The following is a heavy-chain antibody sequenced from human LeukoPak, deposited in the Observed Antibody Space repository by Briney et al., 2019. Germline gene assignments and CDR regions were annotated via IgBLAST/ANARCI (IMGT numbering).Heavy chain of an antibody. CDR1: GFTFSSYW. CDR3: ARAMDTAMVTYFDY. D-gene: IGHD5-18*01. CDR2: ISSSSSYI. Sequence: GGSLRLSCAASGFTFSSYWMHWVRQAPGKGLEWVSSISSSSSYIYYADSVKGRFTISRDNAKNSLYLQMNSLRADDTAVYYCARAMDTAMVTYFDYWGQGTLVTVSS. V-gene: IGHV3-21*01. J-gene: IGHJ4*02.